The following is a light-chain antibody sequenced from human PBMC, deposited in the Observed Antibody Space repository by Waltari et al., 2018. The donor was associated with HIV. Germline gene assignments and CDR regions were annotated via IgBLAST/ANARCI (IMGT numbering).Light chain of an antibody. V-gene: IGLV1-40*01. J-gene: IGLJ3*02. CDR2: SDD. CDR1: SYHLGIFYA. CDR3: QSFDSSLSRWV. Sequence: QSALTQPPSVSGAPGQTVTMSCTGVSYHLGIFYAVHWYQHLPGAAPKLLISSDDNRPAVVPDRVSGSKSGASASLTITGLQAEDEADYYCQSFDSSLSRWVFGGGTKLTVL.